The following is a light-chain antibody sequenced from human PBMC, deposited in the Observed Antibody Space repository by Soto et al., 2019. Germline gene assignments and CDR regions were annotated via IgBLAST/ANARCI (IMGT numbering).Light chain of an antibody. CDR2: AAS. CDR3: QQYNNWPQT. Sequence: EIVVAQSPSTLSVSTGEGATLSCRASQSVSSHLAWYQQKPGQAPRLLIYAASTRATGIPARFRGSGSGTEFTLTISSLQSEDFAEYHCQQYNNWPQTFAQGTKVDIK. J-gene: IGKJ1*01. V-gene: IGKV3-15*01. CDR1: QSVSSH.